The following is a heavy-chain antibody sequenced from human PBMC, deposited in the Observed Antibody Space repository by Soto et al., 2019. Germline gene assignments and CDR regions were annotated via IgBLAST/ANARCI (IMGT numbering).Heavy chain of an antibody. D-gene: IGHD6-19*01. V-gene: IGHV3-23*01. J-gene: IGHJ4*02. CDR2: IGSRGDST. Sequence: EVQLLESGGGLVQPGGSLRLSCAASGFTFSSFAMSWVRQPPGKGLEWVSAIGSRGDSTYYADSVKGRFTISRDNSKNTLYLQMNSLRAEDTAVYYCAKDLIYGYNSGRPFDSWGQGTLVTVSS. CDR1: GFTFSSFA. CDR3: AKDLIYGYNSGRPFDS.